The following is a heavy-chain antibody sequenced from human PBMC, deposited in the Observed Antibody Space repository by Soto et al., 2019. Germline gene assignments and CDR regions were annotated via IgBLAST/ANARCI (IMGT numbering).Heavy chain of an antibody. Sequence: EVQMVESGGGLVQPGGSLRLSCEASGFTLSTYWMHWVRQVAGKGLVWVSRIKTDGTTTTYADSVKGRFSISRDNAKNMRYLQMNNLRVEDTAGYYCVRDQDTYGQAVFNFWGQGTVVTVSS. CDR1: GFTLSTYW. V-gene: IGHV3-74*03. CDR2: IKTDGTTT. J-gene: IGHJ4*02. CDR3: VRDQDTYGQAVFNF. D-gene: IGHD2-15*01.